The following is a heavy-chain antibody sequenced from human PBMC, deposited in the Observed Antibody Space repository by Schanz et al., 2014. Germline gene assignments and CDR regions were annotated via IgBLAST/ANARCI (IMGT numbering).Heavy chain of an antibody. D-gene: IGHD2-15*01. CDR2: IIPIHGIV. Sequence: QVQLVQSGAEVKKPGSSMKVSCTSSGGTFSTYPINWLRQAPGQGLEWMGRIIPIHGIVNYAQRFQDRVRITADKSPSTAYMELSSLRSDDTAVYYCARGGGPEDVFDIWGRGTILTVSS. V-gene: IGHV1-69*02. CDR3: ARGGGPEDVFDI. CDR1: GGTFSTYP. J-gene: IGHJ3*02.